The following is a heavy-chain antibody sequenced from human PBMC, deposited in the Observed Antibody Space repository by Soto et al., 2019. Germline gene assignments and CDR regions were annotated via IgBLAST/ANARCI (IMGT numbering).Heavy chain of an antibody. CDR2: IGPESGAT. V-gene: IGHV1-2*02. D-gene: IGHD1-26*01. CDR3: GRGRSGQIVVFY. CDR1: GYTFTGHY. J-gene: IGHJ4*02. Sequence: GASVKVSCKASGYTFTGHYIHWVRQAPEQGPEWMGEIGPESGATGYAQRFQGRVTMTRDMSITIVYMELNNLSPDDTAVYYCGRGRSGQIVVFYWGQGTPVTVSS.